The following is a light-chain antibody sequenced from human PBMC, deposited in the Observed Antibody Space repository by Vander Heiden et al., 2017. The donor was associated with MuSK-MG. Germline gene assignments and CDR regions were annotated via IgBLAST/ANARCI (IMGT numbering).Light chain of an antibody. Sequence: DIQRTQAPSTLSTTVRDRVTITCRASRNISSWLAWYQQKTGKDPKVLIYKASRLEGGVPSGFSGTGSGTEFTLTISCLQPYDYAADYCRQYHNNSLPFGEGTQVEIK. CDR3: RQYHNNSLP. V-gene: IGKV1-5*03. CDR1: RNISSW. CDR2: KAS. J-gene: IGKJ4*01.